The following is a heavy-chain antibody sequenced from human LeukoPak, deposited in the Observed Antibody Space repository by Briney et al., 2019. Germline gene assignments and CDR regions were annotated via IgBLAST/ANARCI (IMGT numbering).Heavy chain of an antibody. D-gene: IGHD3-3*01. CDR2: IYYSGST. Sequence: SETLSLTCTVSGGSISSSGYYWGWIRQPPGRGLEWIGTIYYSGSTYYNPSLKSRVTISVDTSKNQFSLKLSSVTAADTAVYYCARGTIFGVVDPWGQGTLVTVSS. V-gene: IGHV4-39*01. CDR1: GGSISSSGYY. CDR3: ARGTIFGVVDP. J-gene: IGHJ5*02.